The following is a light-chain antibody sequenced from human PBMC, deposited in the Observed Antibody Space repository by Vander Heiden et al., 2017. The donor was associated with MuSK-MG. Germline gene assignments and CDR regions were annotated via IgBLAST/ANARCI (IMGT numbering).Light chain of an antibody. CDR2: GAS. CDR3: QQYNNWWT. Sequence: EIVMTQSPATLSVSPGERATLSCRASQSVNSNLAWYQQKPGQAPRLLIYGASTRAYGIPDRFSGSGSGTEFTLTISSLQSEDFAVYYCQQYNNWWTFGQGTKVEIK. CDR1: QSVNSN. V-gene: IGKV3-15*01. J-gene: IGKJ1*01.